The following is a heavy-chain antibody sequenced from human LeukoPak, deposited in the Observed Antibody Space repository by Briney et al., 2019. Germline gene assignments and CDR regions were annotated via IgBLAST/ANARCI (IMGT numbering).Heavy chain of an antibody. CDR3: ARERRLRETDS. V-gene: IGHV3-48*04. CDR1: GFTFSSHV. CDR2: ISSSGSTI. Sequence: PGGSLRLSCATSGFTFSSHVMSWVRQAPGKGLEWVSYISSSGSTIVYADSVKGRFTVSRDNAKNSMFLQMNSLRAEDTAVYYCARERRLRETDSWGQGTLVTVSS. J-gene: IGHJ4*02. D-gene: IGHD4-17*01.